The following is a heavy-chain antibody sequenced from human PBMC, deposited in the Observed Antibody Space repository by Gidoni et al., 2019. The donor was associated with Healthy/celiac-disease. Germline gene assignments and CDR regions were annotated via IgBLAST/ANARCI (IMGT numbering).Heavy chain of an antibody. Sequence: QVQLVQSGAEVKKPGASVKVSCKASGSTFTGYYMHWVRQAPGQGLEWMGWINPNSGGTNYAQKFQGRVTMTRDTSISTAYMELSRLRSDDTAVYYCARTRPPTTGGGWFDPWGQGTLVTVSS. CDR3: ARTRPPTTGGGWFDP. V-gene: IGHV1-2*02. CDR1: GSTFTGYY. CDR2: INPNSGGT. J-gene: IGHJ5*02. D-gene: IGHD1-1*01.